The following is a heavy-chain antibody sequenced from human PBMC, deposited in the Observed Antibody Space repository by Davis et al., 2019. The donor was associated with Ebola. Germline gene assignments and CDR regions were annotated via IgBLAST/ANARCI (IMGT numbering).Heavy chain of an antibody. CDR3: AKPNYDSSGYYYDYYGMDV. V-gene: IGHV1-18*01. CDR1: GYTFKNYA. CDR2: ISAYNGNT. D-gene: IGHD3-22*01. J-gene: IGHJ6*04. Sequence: ASVKVSCKASGYTFKNYAISWVRQAPGQGLEWMGWISAYNGNTNYAQKLQGRVTMTTDKSTSTVYMELSSLRSEDTAVYYCAKPNYDSSGYYYDYYGMDVWGKGTTVTVSS.